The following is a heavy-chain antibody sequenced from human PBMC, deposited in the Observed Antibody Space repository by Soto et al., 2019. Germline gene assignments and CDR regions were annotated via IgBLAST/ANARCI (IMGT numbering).Heavy chain of an antibody. CDR1: GYTFTSYG. CDR2: ISAYNRNT. J-gene: IGHJ4*02. Sequence: QVQLVQSGAEVKKPGASVKVSCKASGYTFTSYGISWVRQAPGQGLEWMGWISAYNRNTNYAQKLQGRVTRTNDTSTSTAYMELRSLRSDDTAVYYCARTYSGSYWLDLDYWGQGTLVTVSS. V-gene: IGHV1-18*01. CDR3: ARTYSGSYWLDLDY. D-gene: IGHD1-26*01.